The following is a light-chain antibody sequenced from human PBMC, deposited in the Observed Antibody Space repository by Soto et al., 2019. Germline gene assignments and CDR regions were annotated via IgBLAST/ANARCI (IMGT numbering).Light chain of an antibody. Sequence: QSAPTQPRSVSGSPGQSVTISCTGTSSDVGGYNYVSWYQQHPGKAPKLMIYDVSKRPSGVPDRFSGSKSGNTASLTISGLQAEDEADYYCQSYDSRLSGVVFGGGTKLTVL. CDR1: SSDVGGYNY. J-gene: IGLJ2*01. V-gene: IGLV2-11*01. CDR2: DVS. CDR3: QSYDSRLSGVV.